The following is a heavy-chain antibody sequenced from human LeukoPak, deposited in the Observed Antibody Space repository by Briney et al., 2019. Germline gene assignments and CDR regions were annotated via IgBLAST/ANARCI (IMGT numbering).Heavy chain of an antibody. D-gene: IGHD1-1*01. CDR2: INHSRST. CDR1: GGSFSGYY. CDR3: ATRTDNFDP. V-gene: IGHV4-34*01. J-gene: IGHJ5*02. Sequence: SETLSLTCAVYGGSFSGYYWGWIRQPPGKGLEWIGEINHSRSTNYNPSLKSRVAISLDTSKNQFSLRLSSVTAADTAMYYCATRTDNFDPWGQGTLVTVSS.